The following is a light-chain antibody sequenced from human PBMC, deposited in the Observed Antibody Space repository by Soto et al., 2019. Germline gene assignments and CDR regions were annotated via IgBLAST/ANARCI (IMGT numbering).Light chain of an antibody. V-gene: IGKV3-20*01. CDR1: QSVSSSY. Sequence: EIVLTQSPGTLSLSPGERATLSCRASQSVSSSYLAWYQQKPGQAPRLLIYGASSRATGIPDRFSGSGSGTHLTLTISRLEPEDFAVYYCQHYGSSPWTFGQGTKVEIK. CDR2: GAS. J-gene: IGKJ1*01. CDR3: QHYGSSPWT.